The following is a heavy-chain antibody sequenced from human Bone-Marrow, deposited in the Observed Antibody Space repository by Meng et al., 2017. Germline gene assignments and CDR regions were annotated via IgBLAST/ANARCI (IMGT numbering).Heavy chain of an antibody. CDR3: VRGPTTMAHDFDY. Sequence: QVQLQQWGAGLLKPSETLSLTFVVSGGSFSDYYWSWIRQPPGKGLEWIGEINHSGSTNYNPSLESRATISVDTSQNNLSLKLSSVTAADSAVYYCVRGPTTMAHDFDYWGQGTLVTVSS. V-gene: IGHV4-34*01. D-gene: IGHD4-11*01. J-gene: IGHJ4*02. CDR2: INHSGST. CDR1: GGSFSDYY.